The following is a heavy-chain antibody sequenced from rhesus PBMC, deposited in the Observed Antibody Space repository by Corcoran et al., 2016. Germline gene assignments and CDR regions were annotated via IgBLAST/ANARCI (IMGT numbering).Heavy chain of an antibody. Sequence: QVQLQESGPGLVKPSETLSLTCAVSGYSISSGYGWGWIRQPPGKGLEWIGQIYGGSGSTYYNPSLKWRVTVSKDTSKNQFSLKLSSVTAADTAVYYCARGTYYYSGRYYFDAFDFWGQGLRVTVSS. CDR3: ARGTYYYSGRYYFDAFDF. CDR2: IYGGSGST. V-gene: IGHV4-127*01. CDR1: GYSISSGYG. J-gene: IGHJ3*01. D-gene: IGHD3-16*01.